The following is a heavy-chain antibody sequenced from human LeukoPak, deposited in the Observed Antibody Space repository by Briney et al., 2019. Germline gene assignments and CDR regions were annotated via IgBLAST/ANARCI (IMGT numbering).Heavy chain of an antibody. CDR3: ARRSGPFGVVIKRSSHGPIGY. J-gene: IGHJ4*02. Sequence: SETLSLTCAVYGGYFSGYYWSWIRQPPGKGLELIGEINHSGSTNYNPSLKSRVTISVDTSKNQFSLKLSSVTAADTAVYYCARRSGPFGVVIKRSSHGPIGYWGQGTLVTVSS. D-gene: IGHD3-3*01. CDR1: GGYFSGYY. CDR2: INHSGST. V-gene: IGHV4-34*01.